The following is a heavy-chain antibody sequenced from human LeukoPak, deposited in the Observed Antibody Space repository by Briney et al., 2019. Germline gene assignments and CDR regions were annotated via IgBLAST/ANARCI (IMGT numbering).Heavy chain of an antibody. J-gene: IGHJ6*03. CDR2: IRYDGSNK. CDR3: ARDRGNQRGYYYYYMDV. V-gene: IGHV3-30*02. Sequence: PGGSLRLSCAASGFTFSSYGMHWVRQAPGKGLEWVAFIRYDGSNKYYADSVKGRFTISRDNSKNTLYLQMNSLRAEDTAVYYCARDRGNQRGYYYYYMDVWGKGTTVTVSS. D-gene: IGHD1-14*01. CDR1: GFTFSSYG.